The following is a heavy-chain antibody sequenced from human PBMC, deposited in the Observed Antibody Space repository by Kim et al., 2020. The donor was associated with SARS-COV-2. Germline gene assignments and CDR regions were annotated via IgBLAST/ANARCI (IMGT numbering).Heavy chain of an antibody. D-gene: IGHD3-3*01. V-gene: IGHV4-34*01. CDR3: ARGVTIFGVVMRPLDY. J-gene: IGHJ4*02. Sequence: SRSSRLTISVDTSKNQFSLKLSTVTAGDTAVYYCARGVTIFGVVMRPLDYWGQGTLVTVSS.